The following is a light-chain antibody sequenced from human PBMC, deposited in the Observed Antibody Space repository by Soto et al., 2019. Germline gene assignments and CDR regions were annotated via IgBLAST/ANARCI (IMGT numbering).Light chain of an antibody. CDR2: DLS. J-gene: IGKJ2*01. CDR1: QNIDTH. CDR3: QQYNKWPYT. V-gene: IGKV3-15*01. Sequence: EIVMTQSPATLSVSPGERATLSCRASQNIDTHLAWYQQKRGQAPRLLIYDLSTRASGIPARFGGSGSGTEFTLTISSLQSEDFAVYFCQQYNKWPYTFGQGTKLEIK.